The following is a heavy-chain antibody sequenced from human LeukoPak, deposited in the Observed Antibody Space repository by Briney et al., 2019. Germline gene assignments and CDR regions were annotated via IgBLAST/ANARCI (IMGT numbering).Heavy chain of an antibody. Sequence: PGGSLRPSCGASGFTFIHHHIHWVRQAPGRGLEGVTVIALDGSRKIYADSVKGRFTISRDNSKNTVSLQMNSLGVEDTAVHYCARDQGDASGWFFDYWGQGARVIVSS. D-gene: IGHD6-19*01. CDR3: ARDQGDASGWFFDY. J-gene: IGHJ4*02. V-gene: IGHV3-30*03. CDR2: IALDGSRK. CDR1: GFTFIHHH.